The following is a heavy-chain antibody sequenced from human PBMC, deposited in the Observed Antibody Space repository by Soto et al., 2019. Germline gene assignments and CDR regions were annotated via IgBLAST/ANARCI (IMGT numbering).Heavy chain of an antibody. CDR2: IYYSGST. CDR3: ARWETGTPALDAFDI. Sequence: SETLSLTCTVSGGSINSGAYYWGWIRQHPGRGLEWIGYIYYSGSTYYNPSLKSRVSMSLDTSKNQFYLKLSSVTAADTAVYYCARWETGTPALDAFDIWGQGTMVTFSS. CDR1: GGSINSGAYY. V-gene: IGHV4-31*03. D-gene: IGHD1-1*01. J-gene: IGHJ3*02.